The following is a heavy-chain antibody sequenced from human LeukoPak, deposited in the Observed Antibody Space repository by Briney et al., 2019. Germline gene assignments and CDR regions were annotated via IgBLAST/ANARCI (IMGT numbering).Heavy chain of an antibody. V-gene: IGHV1-2*02. CDR2: INPNSGGT. D-gene: IGHD3-3*01. CDR3: ARDLGFLEWLYHFDY. J-gene: IGHJ4*02. Sequence: GASVKVSCKASGYTFTGYYMHWVRQAPGQGLEWMGWINPNSGGTDYAQKFQGRVTMTRDTPISTAYMELSRLRSDDTAVYYCARDLGFLEWLYHFDYWGQGTLVTVSS. CDR1: GYTFTGYY.